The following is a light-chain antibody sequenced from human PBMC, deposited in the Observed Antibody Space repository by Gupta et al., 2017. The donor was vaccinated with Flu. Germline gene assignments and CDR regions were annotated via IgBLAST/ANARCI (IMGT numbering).Light chain of an antibody. CDR1: SLRNFY. V-gene: IGLV3-19*01. CDR2: GEN. CDR3: NARCSSGKYYV. Sequence: SSELTQAPSVSVALGQTVRIKCQGDSLRNFYASWYQQKPGQAPVNVIYGENNRPSGIPDRFSGSSSGNTASLTITGAQAEDEADYYCNARCSSGKYYVFGSGTKVTVL. J-gene: IGLJ1*01.